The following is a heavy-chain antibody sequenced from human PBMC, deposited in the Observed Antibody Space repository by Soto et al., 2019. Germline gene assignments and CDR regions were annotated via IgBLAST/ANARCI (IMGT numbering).Heavy chain of an antibody. Sequence: QVQLVQSGAEVKKPGASVKVSCKASGYTFTSYGISWVRQAPGQGLEWMGWISAYNGNTNYAQKLQGRVTMTTDTSXSIXYMELRSLRSDDTAVYYCAREYCSGGSCYANWFDPWGQGTLVTVSS. CDR3: AREYCSGGSCYANWFDP. V-gene: IGHV1-18*01. CDR2: ISAYNGNT. D-gene: IGHD2-15*01. J-gene: IGHJ5*02. CDR1: GYTFTSYG.